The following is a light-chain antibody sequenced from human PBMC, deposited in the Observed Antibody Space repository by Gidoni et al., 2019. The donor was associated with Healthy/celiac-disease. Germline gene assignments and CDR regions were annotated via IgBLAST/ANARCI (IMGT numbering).Light chain of an antibody. V-gene: IGKV3-20*01. CDR1: QSVSSSY. Sequence: EIVLMQSPGTLSLSPGERATLSCRASQSVSSSYLAWYQQKPGQAPRLLIYGASSRATGIPDRFSGSGSGTDFTLTISRLEPEDFAVYYCQQYGSSPPTYTFGQXTKLEIK. CDR3: QQYGSSPPTYT. CDR2: GAS. J-gene: IGKJ2*01.